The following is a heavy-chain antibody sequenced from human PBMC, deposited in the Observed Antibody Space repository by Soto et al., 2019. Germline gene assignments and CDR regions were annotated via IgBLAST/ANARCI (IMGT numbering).Heavy chain of an antibody. V-gene: IGHV4-30-2*06. J-gene: IGHJ6*02. Sequence: LSLTCAVSGGSITSGGYAWSWIRQSPGQGLEWIGYIYQGGSALYNPSLKPRVTIFPDRSKNQFSLNLTSLTAADTAVYYCARSFYGVDLWGQGTPVTVSS. CDR1: GGSITSGGYA. CDR2: IYQGGSA. CDR3: ARSFYGVDL.